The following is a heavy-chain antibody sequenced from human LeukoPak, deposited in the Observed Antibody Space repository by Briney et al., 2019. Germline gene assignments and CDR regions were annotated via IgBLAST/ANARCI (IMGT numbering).Heavy chain of an antibody. CDR1: GFTFSSYS. J-gene: IGHJ4*02. Sequence: GGSLRLSCAASGFTFSSYSMNWVRQAPGRGLEWVSSISSSSSYIYYADSVKGRFTISRDNAKNSLYLQMNSLRAEDTAVYYCARDARGVMRNWGQGTLVTVSS. CDR3: ARDARGVMRN. D-gene: IGHD3-10*01. CDR2: ISSSSSYI. V-gene: IGHV3-21*01.